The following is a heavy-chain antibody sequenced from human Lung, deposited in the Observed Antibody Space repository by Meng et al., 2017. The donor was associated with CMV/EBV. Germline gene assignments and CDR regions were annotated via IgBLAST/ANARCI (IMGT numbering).Heavy chain of an antibody. CDR1: GFSFSIYS. CDR3: AKADIVVVPAGAFDI. CDR2: ISSTASTI. J-gene: IGHJ3*02. Sequence: GGSLRLSCAVSGFSFSIYSMNWVRQAPGKGLEWISYISSTASTIYYADSVDGRFTISRDDAENSLYLQMNSLRAEDTALYYCAKADIVVVPAGAFDIWGQGXMVTVSS. D-gene: IGHD2-2*01. V-gene: IGHV3-48*04.